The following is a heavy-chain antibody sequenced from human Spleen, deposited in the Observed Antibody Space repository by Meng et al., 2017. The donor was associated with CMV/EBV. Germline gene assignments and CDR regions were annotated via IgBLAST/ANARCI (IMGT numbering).Heavy chain of an antibody. Sequence: GESLKISCAASGFTFSNAWMSWVRQAPGKGLEWVSYISSSGSTIYYADSVKGRFTISRDNAKNSLYLQMNSLRAEDTAVYYCARDSPYDFWVLDPWGQGTLVTVSS. CDR2: ISSSGSTI. CDR1: GFTFSNAW. D-gene: IGHD3-3*01. V-gene: IGHV3-11*01. J-gene: IGHJ5*02. CDR3: ARDSPYDFWVLDP.